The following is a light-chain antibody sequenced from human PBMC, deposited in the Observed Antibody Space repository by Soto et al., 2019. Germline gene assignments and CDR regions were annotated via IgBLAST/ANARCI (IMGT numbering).Light chain of an antibody. CDR3: SSYTSSSIYVV. Sequence: QYALTQPASVSGSPGQSITISCTGTSSDVGGYNYVSWYQQHPGKAPKLMIYDVSNRPSGVSNRFSGSKSGNTASLTISGLQAEDEADYYCSSYTSSSIYVVFGGGTKLTVL. CDR2: DVS. CDR1: SSDVGGYNY. J-gene: IGLJ2*01. V-gene: IGLV2-14*01.